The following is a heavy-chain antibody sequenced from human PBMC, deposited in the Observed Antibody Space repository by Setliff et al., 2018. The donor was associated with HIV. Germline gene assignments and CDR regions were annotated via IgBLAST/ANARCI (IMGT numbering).Heavy chain of an antibody. CDR1: GGSITSSNSY. CDR3: ARGFDYAQRPPLYYFDY. CDR2: IYYNGHT. Sequence: SETLSLTCTVSGGSITSSNSYWGWIRQSPGKGLEWIGSIYYNGHTSYNPSLQSRVTISVDRSQNQFSLRLRSVTAADTAVYYCARGFDYAQRPPLYYFDYWGQGTLVTVSS. J-gene: IGHJ4*02. D-gene: IGHD2-2*01. V-gene: IGHV4-39*07.